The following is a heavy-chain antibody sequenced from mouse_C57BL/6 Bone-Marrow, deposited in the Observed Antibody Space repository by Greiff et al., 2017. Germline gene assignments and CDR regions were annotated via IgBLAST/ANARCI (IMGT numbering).Heavy chain of an antibody. D-gene: IGHD4-1*01. Sequence: EVKLMESGGGLVQPKGSLKLSCAASGFSFNTYAMNWVRQAPGKGLEWVARIRSKSNNYATYYADSVKDRFTISRDDSESMLYLQMNNLKTEDTAMYYCVRSLTGTRYFDVWGTGTTVTVSS. CDR1: GFSFNTYA. CDR3: VRSLTGTRYFDV. CDR2: IRSKSNNYAT. V-gene: IGHV10-1*01. J-gene: IGHJ1*03.